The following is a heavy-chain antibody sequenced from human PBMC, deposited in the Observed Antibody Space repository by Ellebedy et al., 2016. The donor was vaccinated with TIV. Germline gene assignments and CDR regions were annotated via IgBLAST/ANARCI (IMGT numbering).Heavy chain of an antibody. D-gene: IGHD6-19*01. Sequence: GSLRLSCAVYGGSSSGYYWSWVRQPPGKGLDWMGEVNQSGRTNYHPSLRSRVTISVDTSKNQFSLRLSSVTAADTAVYYCAEGRSGWYYFDYWGQGTTVTVSS. CDR1: GGSSSGYY. CDR3: AEGRSGWYYFDY. J-gene: IGHJ4*03. CDR2: VNQSGRT. V-gene: IGHV4-34*01.